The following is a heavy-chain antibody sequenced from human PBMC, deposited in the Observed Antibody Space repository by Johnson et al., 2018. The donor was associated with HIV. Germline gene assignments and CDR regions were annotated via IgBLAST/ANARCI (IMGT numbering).Heavy chain of an antibody. CDR2: ISSNGGST. J-gene: IGHJ3*02. V-gene: IGHV3-64*01. D-gene: IGHD3-16*01. CDR3: AREESSPGGVAFDI. Sequence: VQLVESGGGLVQPGGSLRLSCVASGFTFSRYAIHWVHQAPGKGLEYVSGISSNGGSTYYAHSVKGRFIISRDNSKNTLYLQMGSLRAEDMAVYYCAREESSPGGVAFDIWGQGTMVTVSS. CDR1: GFTFSRYA.